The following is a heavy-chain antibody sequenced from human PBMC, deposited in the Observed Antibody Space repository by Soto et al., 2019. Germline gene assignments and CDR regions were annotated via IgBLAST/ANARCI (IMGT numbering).Heavy chain of an antibody. Sequence: PSETLSLTCAVYGGSFSGYYWSWIRQPPGKGLEWIGEINHSGSTNYNPSLKSRVTISVDTSKNQFSLKLSSVTAADTAVYYCESNYVGDLAWFDPWGQGTLVTVSS. V-gene: IGHV4-34*01. D-gene: IGHD3-16*01. J-gene: IGHJ5*02. CDR1: GGSFSGYY. CDR3: ESNYVGDLAWFDP. CDR2: INHSGST.